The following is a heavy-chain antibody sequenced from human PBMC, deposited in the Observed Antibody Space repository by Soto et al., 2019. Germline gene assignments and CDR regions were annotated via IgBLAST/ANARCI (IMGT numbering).Heavy chain of an antibody. CDR1: GDTFSSYA. J-gene: IGHJ6*02. D-gene: IGHD3-10*02. CDR3: ARDPLSSFAMDV. CDR2: IIPTFGRT. V-gene: IGHV1-69*13. Sequence: ASVKVSCKASGDTFSSYAISWVRQAPGKGLEWMGKIIPTFGRTNYAQKFQGRLTISADDSTSTAYMELTSLESEDTAVYYCARDPLSSFAMDVWGQGTTVTVSS.